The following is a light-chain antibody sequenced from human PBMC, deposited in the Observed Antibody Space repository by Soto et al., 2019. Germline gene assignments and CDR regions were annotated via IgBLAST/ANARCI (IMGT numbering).Light chain of an antibody. CDR3: SSYTSSSTLGYV. J-gene: IGLJ1*01. CDR1: SSDIGGYNY. Sequence: QSVLTQPASVSGSPGQSITISCTGTSSDIGGYNYVSWYQHHPGKAPKLMIYEVSNRPSGVSNRFSGSKSGNTASLIISGLQAEDEADYYCSSYTSSSTLGYVFGNRTKVTVL. CDR2: EVS. V-gene: IGLV2-14*01.